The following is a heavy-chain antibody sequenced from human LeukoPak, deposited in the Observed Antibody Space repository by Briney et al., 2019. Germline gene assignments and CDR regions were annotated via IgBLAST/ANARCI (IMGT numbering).Heavy chain of an antibody. Sequence: SETLSLTCTVSGGSISSYYWSWIRQPAGKGLEWIGRIYTSGSTNYNPSLKSRVTMSVDTSKNQFSLKLSSVTAADTAVYYCARSQTVPRYYDFWSGYYNWLDPWGQGTLVTVSS. V-gene: IGHV4-4*07. CDR3: ARSQTVPRYYDFWSGYYNWLDP. CDR2: IYTSGST. CDR1: GGSISSYY. D-gene: IGHD3-3*01. J-gene: IGHJ5*02.